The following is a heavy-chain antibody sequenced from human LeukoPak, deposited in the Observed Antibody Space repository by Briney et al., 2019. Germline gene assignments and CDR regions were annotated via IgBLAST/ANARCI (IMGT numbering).Heavy chain of an antibody. Sequence: SETLSLTCTVSGGSISSYYWSWIRQPAGKGLEWIGRIYTSGGTNYNPSLKSRVTISVDKSKNQFPLKLSSVTAADTAVYYCARGGYDSSGYYNYFDYWGQGTLVTVSS. CDR3: ARGGYDSSGYYNYFDY. CDR1: GGSISSYY. CDR2: IYTSGGT. J-gene: IGHJ4*02. V-gene: IGHV4-4*07. D-gene: IGHD3-22*01.